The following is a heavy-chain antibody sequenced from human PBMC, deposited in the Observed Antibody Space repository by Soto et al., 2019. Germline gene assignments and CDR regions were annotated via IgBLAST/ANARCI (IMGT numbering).Heavy chain of an antibody. Sequence: ASVKVSCKASGYTFTSYDINWVRQATGQGLEWMGWMNPNSGNTGYAQKFQGRVTMTRNTSISTAYMELSSLRSEDTAVYYCARADQLELFAFDIWGQGTMVTVSS. CDR1: GYTFTSYD. V-gene: IGHV1-8*01. D-gene: IGHD1-1*01. CDR2: MNPNSGNT. CDR3: ARADQLELFAFDI. J-gene: IGHJ3*02.